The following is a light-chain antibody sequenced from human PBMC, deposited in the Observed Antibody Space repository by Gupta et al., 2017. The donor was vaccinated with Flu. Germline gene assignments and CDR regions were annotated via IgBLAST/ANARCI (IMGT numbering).Light chain of an antibody. CDR2: VNN. Sequence: QSVFTQPPSVSAAPGQKVINSCYGSSSNIGNNYVSWYQQLPVTAPKLLIYVNNKRPSGTPDRFSVSKSGTSATLGITGLQTEDEADYYCGTWDSSLSGLVFGGGTKLTVL. J-gene: IGLJ3*02. CDR1: SSNIGNNY. V-gene: IGLV1-51*01. CDR3: GTWDSSLSGLV.